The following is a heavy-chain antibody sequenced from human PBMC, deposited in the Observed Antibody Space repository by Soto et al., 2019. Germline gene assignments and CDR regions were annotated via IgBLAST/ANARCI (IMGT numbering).Heavy chain of an antibody. V-gene: IGHV5-51*01. CDR2: IYPGDSDT. CDR1: GYNFSGKW. Sequence: PGESLKISCKGSGYNFSGKWIGWVRQMPGKGLEWMGIIYPGDSDTRYSPSFQGQVTISADKSINTAYLQWSSLKASDTAIYYCARQAGTITNYYYYYVDVWGTGTTVTVSS. D-gene: IGHD1-7*01. CDR3: ARQAGTITNYYYYYVDV. J-gene: IGHJ6*03.